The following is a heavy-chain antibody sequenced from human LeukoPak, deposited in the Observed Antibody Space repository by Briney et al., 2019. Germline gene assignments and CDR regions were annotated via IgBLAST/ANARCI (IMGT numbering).Heavy chain of an antibody. J-gene: IGHJ4*02. V-gene: IGHV1-18*01. CDR3: ARDELGSGDYYGSGSYYNPLDY. Sequence: GASVKVSCKASGYTFTSYGISWVRQAPGQGLECMGWISAYNGNTNYAQKLQGRVTMTTDTSTSTAYMELRSLRSDDTAVYYCARDELGSGDYYGSGSYYNPLDYWGQGTLVTVSS. D-gene: IGHD3-10*01. CDR1: GYTFTSYG. CDR2: ISAYNGNT.